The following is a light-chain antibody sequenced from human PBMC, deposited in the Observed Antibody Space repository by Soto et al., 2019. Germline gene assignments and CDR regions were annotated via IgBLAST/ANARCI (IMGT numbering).Light chain of an antibody. CDR1: SSDVGGYDY. CDR2: EVT. V-gene: IGLV2-8*01. CDR3: LSSAGTAYV. J-gene: IGLJ1*01. Sequence: QSALTQPPSASGSPGQSVTISCTGTSSDVGGYDYVSWYQQYPGKTPKLMIFEVTKRPSGVPDRFSGSKSGNTASLTVSGLQAEDEADYYCLSSAGTAYVFGTGTKRTGL.